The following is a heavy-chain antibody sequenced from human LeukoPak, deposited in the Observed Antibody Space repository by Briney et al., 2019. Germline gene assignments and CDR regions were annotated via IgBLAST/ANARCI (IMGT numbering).Heavy chain of an antibody. V-gene: IGHV3-30*02. CDR2: IWYDGSNK. CDR1: GFTFSSYG. D-gene: IGHD1-26*01. J-gene: IGHJ4*02. CDR3: AKDAGSGSYYDY. Sequence: GGSLRLSCAASGFTFSSYGMHWVRQAPGKGLEWVAVIWYDGSNKYNADSVKGRFTISRDNSKNTLYLQMNSLRAEDTALYYCAKDAGSGSYYDYWGQGTLVTVSS.